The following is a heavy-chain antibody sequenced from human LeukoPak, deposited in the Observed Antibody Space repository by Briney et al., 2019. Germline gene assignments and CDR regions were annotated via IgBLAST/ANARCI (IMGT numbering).Heavy chain of an antibody. Sequence: SETLSLTCTVSGGSISSSSDYWGWIWQPPGKGLEYIGSFYYSGSTYYNPSLKSRVTISVDTSKNQFSLKVRSVTAADTAVYYCARGYCTNAVCSLGPTQAWGQGTLVTVSS. V-gene: IGHV4-39*07. D-gene: IGHD2-8*01. CDR2: FYYSGST. CDR3: ARGYCTNAVCSLGPTQA. J-gene: IGHJ4*02. CDR1: GGSISSSSDY.